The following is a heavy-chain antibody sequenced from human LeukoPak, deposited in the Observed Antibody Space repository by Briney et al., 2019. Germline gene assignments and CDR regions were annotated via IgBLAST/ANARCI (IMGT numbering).Heavy chain of an antibody. CDR1: GFTFSSYA. V-gene: IGHV3-30-3*01. J-gene: IGHJ4*02. Sequence: GGSLRLSCAASGFTFSSYAMHWVRQAPGKGLEWVAVISYDGSNKYYADSVKGRFTISRDNSKNTLYLQMNSLRAEDTAVYYCAKDRRGYDFWSGYHPPTEHFTFDYWGQGTLVTVSS. CDR2: ISYDGSNK. CDR3: AKDRRGYDFWSGYHPPTEHFTFDY. D-gene: IGHD3-3*01.